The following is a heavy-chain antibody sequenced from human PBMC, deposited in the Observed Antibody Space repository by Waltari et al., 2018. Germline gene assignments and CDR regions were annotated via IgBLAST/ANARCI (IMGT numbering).Heavy chain of an antibody. CDR1: GYIFIDHY. J-gene: IGHJ4*02. V-gene: IGHV1-2*02. D-gene: IGHD2-15*01. Sequence: QVQLVQSGTEVKKPGASVRVSCKASGYIFIDHYMHWVRQAPGQGLEWMGWMNPNSGGTNYAQKFQGRVTMTRDTSTSTAYMELTSMTSDDTAIYYCARDGGFDFWGQGSLVTVSS. CDR3: ARDGGFDF. CDR2: MNPNSGGT.